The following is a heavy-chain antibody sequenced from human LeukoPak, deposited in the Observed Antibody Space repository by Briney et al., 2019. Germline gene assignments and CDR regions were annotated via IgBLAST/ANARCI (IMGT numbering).Heavy chain of an antibody. CDR1: GGSFSSSDYY. CDR2: IYYSGST. Sequence: SETLSLTCTVSGGSFSSSDYYWGWIRQPPGKGLEWIGSIYYSGSTYYNPSLKSRVTISVDTSKNQFSLKLSSVTAADTAVYYCARLVTEYGDYATYYYYYMDVWGKGTTVTISS. D-gene: IGHD4-17*01. J-gene: IGHJ6*03. V-gene: IGHV4-39*01. CDR3: ARLVTEYGDYATYYYYYMDV.